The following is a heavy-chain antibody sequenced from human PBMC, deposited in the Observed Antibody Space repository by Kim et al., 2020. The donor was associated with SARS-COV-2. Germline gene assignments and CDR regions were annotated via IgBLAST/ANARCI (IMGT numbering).Heavy chain of an antibody. J-gene: IGHJ2*01. CDR3: ARNNGATRYFDL. CDR1: GYTFSSYD. V-gene: IGHV1-8*01. D-gene: IGHD1-1*01. CDR2: MNPNSGNT. Sequence: ASVKVSCKASGYTFSSYDINWVRQATGQGLEWMGWMNPNSGNTGYAQKFQGRVTMTRNTSISTAYMELSSLRSDETAVYYCARNNGATRYFDLWGRGTLVTVSS.